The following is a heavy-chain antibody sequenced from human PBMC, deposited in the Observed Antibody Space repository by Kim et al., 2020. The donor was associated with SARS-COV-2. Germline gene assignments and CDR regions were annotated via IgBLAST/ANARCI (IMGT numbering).Heavy chain of an antibody. J-gene: IGHJ3*02. CDR3: ARGSRVGSKTNDPLDI. D-gene: IGHD1-26*01. V-gene: IGHV1-2*02. Sequence: KFQGRVTMTRDTSISPAYMELSSLRSDDTAVYYCARGSRVGSKTNDPLDIWGQGTMVTVSS.